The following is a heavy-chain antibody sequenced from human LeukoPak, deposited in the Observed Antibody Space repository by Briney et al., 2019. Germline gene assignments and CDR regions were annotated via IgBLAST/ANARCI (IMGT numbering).Heavy chain of an antibody. CDR2: INHSGST. CDR1: GGSFSGYY. J-gene: IGHJ3*02. Sequence: SETLSLTCAVYGGSFSGYYWSWIRQPPGKGLEWIGEINHSGSTNYNPSLKSRVTISVDTSKNQFSLKLSSVTAADTAVYYCVHCSSTSCYEGHAFDIWGQGTMVTVSS. D-gene: IGHD2-2*01. V-gene: IGHV4-34*01. CDR3: VHCSSTSCYEGHAFDI.